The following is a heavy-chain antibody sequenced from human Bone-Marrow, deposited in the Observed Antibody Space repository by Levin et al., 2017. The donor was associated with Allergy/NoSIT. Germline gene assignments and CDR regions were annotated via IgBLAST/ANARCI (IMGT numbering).Heavy chain of an antibody. CDR3: ARLPDIAARPIYYYYGMDV. Sequence: GGSLRLSCAASGFTFSSYSMNWVRQAPGKGLEWVSYISSSSSTIYYADSVKGRFTISRDNAKNSLYLQMNSLRDEDTAVYYCARLPDIAARPIYYYYGMDVWGQGTTVTVSS. CDR2: ISSSSSTI. D-gene: IGHD6-6*01. J-gene: IGHJ6*02. CDR1: GFTFSSYS. V-gene: IGHV3-48*02.